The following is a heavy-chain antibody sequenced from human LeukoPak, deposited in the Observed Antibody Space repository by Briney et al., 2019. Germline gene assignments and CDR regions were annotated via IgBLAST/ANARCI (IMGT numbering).Heavy chain of an antibody. Sequence: AGGSLRLSCAASGFTFSSYCMSWVRQAPGKGLEWVSAISGSGGSTYYADSVKGRFTISRDNSKNTLYLQMNSLRAEDTAVYYCAKDKVYDFWSGYPYFDYWGQGTLVTVSS. J-gene: IGHJ4*02. CDR3: AKDKVYDFWSGYPYFDY. V-gene: IGHV3-23*01. D-gene: IGHD3-3*01. CDR1: GFTFSSYC. CDR2: ISGSGGST.